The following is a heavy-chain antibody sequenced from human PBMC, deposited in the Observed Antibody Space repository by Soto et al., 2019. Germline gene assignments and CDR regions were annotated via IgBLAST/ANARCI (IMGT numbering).Heavy chain of an antibody. CDR3: ARLITMGRGVIIDAFAI. Sequence: ASVKVSCKASGGTFSSYAISWVRQAPGQGLEWMGGIIPIFGTANYAQKFQGRVTITADESTSTAYMELSSLRSEDTAVYYCARLITMGRGVIIDAFAIWGQGTMDTVSS. V-gene: IGHV1-69*13. CDR2: IIPIFGTA. D-gene: IGHD3-10*01. J-gene: IGHJ3*02. CDR1: GGTFSSYA.